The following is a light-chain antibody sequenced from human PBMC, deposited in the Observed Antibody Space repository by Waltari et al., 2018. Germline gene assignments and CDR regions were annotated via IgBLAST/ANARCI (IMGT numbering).Light chain of an antibody. Sequence: SYELTQPPSVSVSPGQTATIACSGAQLGDKYVCWYQQKPGQSPMLVNYENNSRPPGIPERFSGSNSGNTATLTISGTQAMDEADYYCQAWHSSSLCFFGSGTKVSVL. J-gene: IGLJ1*01. CDR3: QAWHSSSLCF. V-gene: IGLV3-1*01. CDR2: ENN. CDR1: QLGDKY.